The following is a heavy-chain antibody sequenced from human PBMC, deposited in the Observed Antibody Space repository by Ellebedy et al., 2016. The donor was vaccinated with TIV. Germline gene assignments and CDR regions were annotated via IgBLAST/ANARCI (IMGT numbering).Heavy chain of an antibody. CDR3: VRASTFGGVIAVEY. CDR1: GDSISSGDYY. CDR2: IYYSGST. Sequence: LRLSCTVSGDSISSGDYYWSWIRQPPGTGLEWIGYIYYSGSTYYNPSLKSRVTISGDTSKNQFSLKLSSVTAADTAVYFCVRASTFGGVIAVEYWGQGTLVTVSS. V-gene: IGHV4-30-4*01. J-gene: IGHJ4*02. D-gene: IGHD3-16*02.